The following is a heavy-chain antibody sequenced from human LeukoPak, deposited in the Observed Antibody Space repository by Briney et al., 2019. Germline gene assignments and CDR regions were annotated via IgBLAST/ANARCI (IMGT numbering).Heavy chain of an antibody. CDR3: ARDYYYGMDV. J-gene: IGHJ6*02. Sequence: GRSLRLSCAASGFTFSSYAMHWVRQAPGKGLEWVAVISYDGSNKYYADSVKGRFTISRDNSKNTLYLQMNSLRAEDTAVYYCARDYYYGMDVWGQGTTVTVSS. V-gene: IGHV3-30*04. CDR2: ISYDGSNK. CDR1: GFTFSSYA.